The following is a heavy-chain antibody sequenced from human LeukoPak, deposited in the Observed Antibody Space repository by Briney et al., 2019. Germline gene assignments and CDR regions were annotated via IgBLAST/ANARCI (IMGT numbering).Heavy chain of an antibody. Sequence: PSETLSLTCAVYGGSFSGYYWSWIRQPPGKGLEWIGEINHSGSTNYNPSLKSRVTISVDTSKNKFSLKLSSVTAADTAVYYCARVVASSSWYYFDYWGQGTLVTVSS. J-gene: IGHJ4*02. CDR1: GGSFSGYY. CDR3: ARVVASSSWYYFDY. CDR2: INHSGST. V-gene: IGHV4-34*01. D-gene: IGHD6-13*01.